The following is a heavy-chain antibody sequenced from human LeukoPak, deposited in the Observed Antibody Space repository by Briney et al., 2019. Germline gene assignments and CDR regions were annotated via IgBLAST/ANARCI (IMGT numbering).Heavy chain of an antibody. Sequence: SGPALVKPTQTLTLTCTFSGFSLSTSGMCVSWIRQPPGKALEWLARIDWDEDKNYSTSLKSRLTISKYPSTTPVVLTVTNMEPVDTTTYFCVRHDIVTTAFDYWGQGILVTVSS. V-gene: IGHV2-70*11. CDR2: IDWDEDK. CDR3: VRHDIVTTAFDY. D-gene: IGHD5-12*01. CDR1: GFSLSTSGMC. J-gene: IGHJ4*02.